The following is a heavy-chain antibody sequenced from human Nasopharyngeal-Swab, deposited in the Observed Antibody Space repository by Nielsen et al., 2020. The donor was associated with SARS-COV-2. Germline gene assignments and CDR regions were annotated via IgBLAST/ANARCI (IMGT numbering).Heavy chain of an antibody. CDR3: ARDQYYDSSGYYYYGMDV. J-gene: IGHJ6*02. Sequence: GGSLRLSCAASGFTFSSYWMSWVRQAPGKGLEWVANIKQDGREKYYVDSVKGRFTISRDNAKNSLYLQMNSLRAEDTAVYYCARDQYYDSSGYYYYGMDVWGQGTTVTVSS. CDR1: GFTFSSYW. D-gene: IGHD3-22*01. V-gene: IGHV3-7*01. CDR2: IKQDGREK.